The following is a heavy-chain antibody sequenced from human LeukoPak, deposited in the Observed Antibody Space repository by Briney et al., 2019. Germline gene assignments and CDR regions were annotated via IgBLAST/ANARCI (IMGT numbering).Heavy chain of an antibody. CDR2: IYPGDSDT. D-gene: IGHD3-22*01. Sequence: GESLKISCKGSGYRFSTYWIGWVSQMPGKGLEWMGIIYPGDSDTRYSPSFQGQVTISADKSITTAYLQWSNLKASDTAMYYCARHPPPSHFDSSGYYFPFDYWGQGTLVTVSS. V-gene: IGHV5-51*01. CDR1: GYRFSTYW. CDR3: ARHPPPSHFDSSGYYFPFDY. J-gene: IGHJ4*02.